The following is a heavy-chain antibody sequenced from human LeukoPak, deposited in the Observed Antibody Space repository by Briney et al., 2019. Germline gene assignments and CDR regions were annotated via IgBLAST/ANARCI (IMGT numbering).Heavy chain of an antibody. CDR1: GLTFSRYS. CDR3: TTAETILEA. CDR2: ISSSGSGT. V-gene: IGHV3-48*01. Sequence: AGGSLRLSCAASGLTFSRYSMTWVRQAPGKGLEWVSYISSSGSGTHYADSVKGRFTVSRDNGKNSLYLQMSSLRAEDTALYYCTTAETILEAWGQGTLVTVPS. J-gene: IGHJ5*02. D-gene: IGHD3-3*01.